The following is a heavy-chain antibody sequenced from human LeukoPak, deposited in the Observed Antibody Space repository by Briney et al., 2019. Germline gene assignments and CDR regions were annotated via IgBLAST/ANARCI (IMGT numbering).Heavy chain of an antibody. J-gene: IGHJ6*02. CDR2: ISGSGGST. V-gene: IGHV3-23*01. CDR1: GFTFSSYA. D-gene: IGHD3-10*01. CDR3: AKDGRLGWFGDPSHGMDV. Sequence: GGSLRLSCAASGFTFSSYAMSWVRQAPGKGLEWVSAISGSGGSTYYADSVKGRFAISRDNSKNTLYLQMNSLRAEDTAVYYCAKDGRLGWFGDPSHGMDVWGQGTTVTVSS.